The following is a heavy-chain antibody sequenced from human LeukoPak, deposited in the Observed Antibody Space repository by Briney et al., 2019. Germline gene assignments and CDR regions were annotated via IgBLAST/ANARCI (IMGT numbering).Heavy chain of an antibody. V-gene: IGHV1-2*02. D-gene: IGHD6-6*01. CDR2: IDPNSGGT. CDR1: GYTFTGYY. CDR3: ARGQMRYSSSFAFDI. J-gene: IGHJ3*02. Sequence: GASVKVSCKASGYTFTGYYMHWVRQAPGQGLEWMGWIDPNSGGTNYAQKFQGRVTMTRDTSISTAYMELSRLRSDDTAVYYCARGQMRYSSSFAFDIWGQGTMVTVSS.